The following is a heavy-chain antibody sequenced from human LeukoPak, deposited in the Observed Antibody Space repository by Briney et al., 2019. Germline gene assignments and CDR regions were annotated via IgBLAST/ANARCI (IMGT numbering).Heavy chain of an antibody. Sequence: PGGSLRLSCAASGFTFSNFGMSWVRQAPGKGLEWASSISTTGSYIYYADSVRGRFTISRDNAKNSLYLQMTSLRVEDTAVYYCAREVTGYKSGQKYSWFDPWGQGTLVTVSS. D-gene: IGHD6-19*01. CDR1: GFTFSNFG. V-gene: IGHV3-21*06. CDR3: AREVTGYKSGQKYSWFDP. J-gene: IGHJ5*02. CDR2: ISTTGSYI.